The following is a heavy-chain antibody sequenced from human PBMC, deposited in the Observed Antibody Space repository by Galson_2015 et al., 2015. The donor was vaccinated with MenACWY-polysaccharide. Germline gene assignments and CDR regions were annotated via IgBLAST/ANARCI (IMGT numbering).Heavy chain of an antibody. CDR3: ARGRALTDY. CDR2: IFYTGST. J-gene: IGHJ4*02. Sequence: ETLSLTCSLSGGPVKNSYWSWFRQPPGKGLEWIGYIFYTGSTTYNPSLKSRVTISIGASESHFSLNLTSVTAADTAVYYCARGRALTDYWGQGTLVTVSS. CDR1: GGPVKNSY. V-gene: IGHV4-59*02.